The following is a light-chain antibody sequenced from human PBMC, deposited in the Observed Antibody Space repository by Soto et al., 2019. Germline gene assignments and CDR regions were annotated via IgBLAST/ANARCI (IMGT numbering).Light chain of an antibody. J-gene: IGKJ1*01. CDR2: GAS. Sequence: EIVLTQSPATLSLSPGERAILSCRASQSVSTFLAWFQQKPGQPPGLLIYGASSRATGIPDRFSGSGSGTDFTLTISRLEPEDFAVYYCQQYGSSPRTFGQGTKVDIK. CDR3: QQYGSSPRT. V-gene: IGKV3-20*01. CDR1: QSVSTF.